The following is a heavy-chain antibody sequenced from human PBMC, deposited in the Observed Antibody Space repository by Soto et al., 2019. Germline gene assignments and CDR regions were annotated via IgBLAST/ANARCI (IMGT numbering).Heavy chain of an antibody. CDR1: GGSFSGYY. V-gene: IGHV4-34*01. CDR2: INHTGST. Sequence: SETLSLTCAVYGGSFSGYYWTWIRQPPGKGLEWIGEINHTGSTDYNPSLKSRVTISVDTSKNQFSLKLSSVTAADTAVYYCARGIPRGAPDKYYLDSWGRGALVTVSS. J-gene: IGHJ4*02. CDR3: ARGIPRGAPDKYYLDS. D-gene: IGHD2-21*01.